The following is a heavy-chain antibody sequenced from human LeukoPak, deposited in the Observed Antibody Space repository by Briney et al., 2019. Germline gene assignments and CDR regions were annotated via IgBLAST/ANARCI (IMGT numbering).Heavy chain of an antibody. CDR1: GCTFSSDG. Sequence: PGGSLRLSCVASGCTFSSDGMHWVRQAPGKGLEWVAVIWYDGNNKYYEDSVKGRFTISRDNSKNTLYLQMNSLIAEDTAVYYCARDWGSGNSYYFDYWGQGTLVTVSS. V-gene: IGHV3-33*01. CDR3: ARDWGSGNSYYFDY. D-gene: IGHD3-10*01. J-gene: IGHJ4*02. CDR2: IWYDGNNK.